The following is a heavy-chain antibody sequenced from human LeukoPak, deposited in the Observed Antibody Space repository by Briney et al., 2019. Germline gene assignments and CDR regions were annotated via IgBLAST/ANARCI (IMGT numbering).Heavy chain of an antibody. V-gene: IGHV4-59*11. CDR2: ISYSGST. CDR3: ARGPRYYYDSRGDY. Sequence: PSETLSLTCTVSGGSISPHYWSWIRQPPGKGLEWIGYISYSGSTNYNPSLKSRVTISLDTSKNQFSLKLSSVTAADTAVYYCARGPRYYYDSRGDYWGQGTLVTVSS. CDR1: GGSISPHY. J-gene: IGHJ4*02. D-gene: IGHD3-22*01.